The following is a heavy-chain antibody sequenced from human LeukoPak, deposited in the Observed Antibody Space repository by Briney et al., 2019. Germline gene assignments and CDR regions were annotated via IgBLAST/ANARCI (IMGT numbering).Heavy chain of an antibody. CDR2: MNQRGSM. V-gene: IGHV4-34*01. CDR1: GASFTGYY. D-gene: IGHD1-7*01. Sequence: SETLSHTCDVYGASFTGYYWSWIRQSPGKGLEWIGEMNQRGSMNYNPSLKSRVTISVDRSKNQFSLKLSSVTAADTAVYYCARELELRYWGQGTLVTVSS. CDR3: ARELELRY. J-gene: IGHJ4*02.